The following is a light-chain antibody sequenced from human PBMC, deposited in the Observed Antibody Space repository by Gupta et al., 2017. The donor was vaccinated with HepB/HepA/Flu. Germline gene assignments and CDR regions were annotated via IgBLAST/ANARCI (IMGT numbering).Light chain of an antibody. CDR3: QVWDGTSDFGV. CDR1: NIGSKS. V-gene: IGLV3-21*04. CDR2: YDN. Sequence: SSVLTHSPSLPVAPGQSARVTSEGNNIGSKSVNWYQQKPGQAPVLVIYYDNDRPSGIPERFSGSNSGETATLTISRVEAEDEADYSCQVWDGTSDFGVFGGGTKLTVL. J-gene: IGLJ3*02.